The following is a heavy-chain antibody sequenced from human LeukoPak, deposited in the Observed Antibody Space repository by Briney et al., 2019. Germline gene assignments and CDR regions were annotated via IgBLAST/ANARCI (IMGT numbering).Heavy chain of an antibody. D-gene: IGHD3-22*01. CDR1: GFTFSSYS. CDR2: ISSSSSTI. J-gene: IGHJ4*02. CDR3: ASPGKYDSSGYADY. Sequence: GGSLRLSCAASGFTFSSYSMNWVRQAPGKGLEWVSYISSSSSTIYYADSVKGRFTISRDNAKNSLYLQMNSLRAEDTAVYYCASPGKYDSSGYADYWGQGTLVTVS. V-gene: IGHV3-48*01.